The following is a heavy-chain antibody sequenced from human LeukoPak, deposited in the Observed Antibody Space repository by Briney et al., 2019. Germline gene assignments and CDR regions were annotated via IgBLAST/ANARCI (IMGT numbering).Heavy chain of an antibody. J-gene: IGHJ4*02. Sequence: GGSLRLSCAASGFTFSDYYMSWIRQAPGKGLKWVSYISSSGSTIYYADSVKGRFTISRDNAKNSLYLQMNSLRAEDTAVYYCARDRGYYDSSGYRPYYFDYWGQGTLVTVSS. V-gene: IGHV3-11*01. CDR2: ISSSGSTI. D-gene: IGHD3-22*01. CDR3: ARDRGYYDSSGYRPYYFDY. CDR1: GFTFSDYY.